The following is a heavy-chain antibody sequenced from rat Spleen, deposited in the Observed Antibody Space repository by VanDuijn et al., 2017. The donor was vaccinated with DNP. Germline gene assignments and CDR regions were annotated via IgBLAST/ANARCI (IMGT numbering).Heavy chain of an antibody. CDR2: INTDGGST. Sequence: EVQLVETGGGLVQPGRSLKLSCVASGFTFSSYWMYWIRQAPGKGLEWVASINTDGGSTYYSDSVKGRFTISRDNAEKTVYLQINSLRSEDTATYYCANYNHYYAMDAWGQGTSVTVSS. V-gene: IGHV5-58*01. CDR3: ANYNHYYAMDA. D-gene: IGHD1-10*01. J-gene: IGHJ4*01. CDR1: GFTFSSYW.